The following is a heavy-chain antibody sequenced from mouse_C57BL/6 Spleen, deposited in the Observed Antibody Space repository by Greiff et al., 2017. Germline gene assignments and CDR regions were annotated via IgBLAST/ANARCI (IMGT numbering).Heavy chain of an antibody. CDR2: INPNNGGT. D-gene: IGHD2-5*01. J-gene: IGHJ3*01. CDR3: ARDGYSNSFAY. Sequence: EVQLQQSGPELVKPGASVKISCKASGYTFTDYYMNWVKQSHGKSLEWIGDINPNNGGTSYNQKFKGKATLTVDKSSSTAYMELRSLTSEDSAVYYCARDGYSNSFAYWGQGTLVTVSA. CDR1: GYTFTDYY. V-gene: IGHV1-26*01.